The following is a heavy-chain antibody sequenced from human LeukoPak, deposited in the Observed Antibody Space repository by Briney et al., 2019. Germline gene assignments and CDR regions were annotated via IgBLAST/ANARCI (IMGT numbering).Heavy chain of an antibody. V-gene: IGHV3-23*01. CDR3: ARDLGSAAGW. D-gene: IGHD1-1*01. Sequence: GGSLRLSCAASGFTFSSYAMSWVRQAPGEGLEWVSAIYSGGATRYAESVKGRFTISRDNSKNTLYLQMNSLRVEDTAMYYCARDLGSAAGWWGQGTLVTVSS. J-gene: IGHJ4*02. CDR1: GFTFSSYA. CDR2: IYSGGAT.